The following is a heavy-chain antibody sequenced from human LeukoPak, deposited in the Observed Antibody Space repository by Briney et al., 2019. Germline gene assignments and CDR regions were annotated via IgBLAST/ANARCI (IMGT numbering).Heavy chain of an antibody. D-gene: IGHD3-22*01. Sequence: GGSLRLSCTASGYTFSSYAMQWVRQAPGKGLEWVAVISHDGKNKFYADSVKGRFTISRDNSKNTLYLQMNSLRAEDTAVYYCASSYESSGYYRFYFDYWGQGTLVTVSS. V-gene: IGHV3-30*04. J-gene: IGHJ4*02. CDR1: GYTFSSYA. CDR3: ASSYESSGYYRFYFDY. CDR2: ISHDGKNK.